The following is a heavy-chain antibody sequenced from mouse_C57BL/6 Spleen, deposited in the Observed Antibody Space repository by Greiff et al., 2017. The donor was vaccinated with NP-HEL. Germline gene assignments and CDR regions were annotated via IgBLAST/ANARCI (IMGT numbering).Heavy chain of an antibody. J-gene: IGHJ4*01. Sequence: EVQGVESGGGLVQPGGSLKLSCAASGFTFSDYYMYWVRQTPEKRLEWVAYISNGGGSTYYPDTVKGRFTISRDNAKNTLYLQMSRLKSEDTAMYYCASHSSGYHYYAMDYWGQGTSVTVSS. D-gene: IGHD3-2*02. CDR3: ASHSSGYHYYAMDY. CDR1: GFTFSDYY. CDR2: ISNGGGST. V-gene: IGHV5-12*01.